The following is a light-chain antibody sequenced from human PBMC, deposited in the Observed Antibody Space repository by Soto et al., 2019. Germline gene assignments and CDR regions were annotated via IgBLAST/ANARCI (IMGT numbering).Light chain of an antibody. V-gene: IGKV3-20*01. CDR3: QQFGSSSWT. CDR2: GAS. Sequence: EIVLTQSPGTLSLSPGERATLSCRASQSVSNTYLVWYQQKPGQAPRLLIYGASSRATGIPDRFNGSGSGTDFNLTISRLEPEDFAGYYCQQFGSSSWTFGQGTRVEIK. J-gene: IGKJ1*01. CDR1: QSVSNTY.